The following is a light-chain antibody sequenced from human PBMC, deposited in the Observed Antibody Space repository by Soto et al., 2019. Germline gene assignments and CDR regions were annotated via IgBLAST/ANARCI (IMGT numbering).Light chain of an antibody. CDR1: QSISDY. CDR2: GAS. V-gene: IGKV1-39*01. Sequence: DIQMTQYPSSLSAVVGARVTITCRASQSISDYLNWYQQKPVKAPDLLIHGASILRSGIPSRFSGSGYGTSVTLTISSMQPHYFATDYCQQSDDVLVAFGGGTRV. J-gene: IGKJ4*01. CDR3: QQSDDVLVA.